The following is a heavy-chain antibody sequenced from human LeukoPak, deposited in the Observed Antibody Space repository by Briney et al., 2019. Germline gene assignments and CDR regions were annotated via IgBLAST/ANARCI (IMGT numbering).Heavy chain of an antibody. J-gene: IGHJ4*02. Sequence: GGSLRLSCAASGFTFSSCSMNWVRQAPGKGLEWVSYISSSSSTIYYADSVKGRFTISRDNAKNSLYLQMNSLRAEDTAVYYCARGRIAARPDYWGQGTLVTVSS. V-gene: IGHV3-48*04. D-gene: IGHD6-6*01. CDR2: ISSSSSTI. CDR1: GFTFSSCS. CDR3: ARGRIAARPDY.